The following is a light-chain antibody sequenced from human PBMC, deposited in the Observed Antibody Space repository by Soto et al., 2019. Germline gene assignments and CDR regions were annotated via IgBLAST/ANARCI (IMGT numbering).Light chain of an antibody. Sequence: EIVLTQSPGTLSLSPGDRATLSCRASQSVSSSYLAWYQQKPGQAPRLLIYGASSRATGIPDRFSGSGSGTDFTLTISRLEPEDSAVYYCQQYGNSRGTFGQGTKV. V-gene: IGKV3-20*01. CDR1: QSVSSSY. CDR2: GAS. CDR3: QQYGNSRGT. J-gene: IGKJ1*01.